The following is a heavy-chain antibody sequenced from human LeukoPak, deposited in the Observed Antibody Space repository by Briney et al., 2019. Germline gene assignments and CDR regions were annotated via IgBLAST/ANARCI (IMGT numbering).Heavy chain of an antibody. Sequence: SETLSLTCTVSGGAISSGDYYWSWIRHPPGKGLEWIGYIYYSGSTYYNPSLKSRVTISVDTSKNQFSLKLSSVTAADTAVYYCAKVVGATWAFDIWGQGTMVTISS. CDR3: AKVVGATWAFDI. V-gene: IGHV4-30-4*08. D-gene: IGHD1-26*01. J-gene: IGHJ3*02. CDR1: GGAISSGDYY. CDR2: IYYSGST.